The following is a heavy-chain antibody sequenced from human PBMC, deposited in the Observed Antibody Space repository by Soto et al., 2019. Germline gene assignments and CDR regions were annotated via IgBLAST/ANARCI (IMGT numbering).Heavy chain of an antibody. V-gene: IGHV1-46*01. D-gene: IGHD3-16*01. CDR3: ARGGGADYKYYYYGMDV. CDR1: GYTFTSYY. CDR2: INPSGGST. Sequence: QVQLVQSGAEVKKPGASVKVSCKASGYTFTSYYMHWVRQAPGQGLECMGIINPSGGSTSYAQKFQGRVTMTRDTSTSTVYMELSSLRSEDTAVYYCARGGGADYKYYYYGMDVWGQGTTVTVSS. J-gene: IGHJ6*02.